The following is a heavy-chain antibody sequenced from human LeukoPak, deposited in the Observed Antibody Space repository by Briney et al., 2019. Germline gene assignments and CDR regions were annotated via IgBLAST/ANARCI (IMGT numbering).Heavy chain of an antibody. V-gene: IGHV4-39*01. Sequence: PSETLSLTCAVSGGSVTRNNHYWVWIRQPPGKGLEWIGSIYYSGATSYNPSLKSRVTIFVDTSENQFSLRLSSVTAADTAVYYCATPYCSGISCLDVFNMWGQGTRVTVSS. D-gene: IGHD2-2*01. J-gene: IGHJ3*02. CDR2: IYYSGAT. CDR3: ATPYCSGISCLDVFNM. CDR1: GGSVTRNNHY.